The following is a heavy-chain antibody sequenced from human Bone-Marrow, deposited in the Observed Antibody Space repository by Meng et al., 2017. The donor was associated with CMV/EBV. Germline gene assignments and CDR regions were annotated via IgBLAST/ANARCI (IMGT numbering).Heavy chain of an antibody. CDR3: VKAYGLYYGSGTFDYFDS. J-gene: IGHJ4*02. CDR1: GFIFDDYA. D-gene: IGHD3-10*01. V-gene: IGHV3-9*01. Sequence: SLKISCAASGFIFDDYALHWVRLVPGKGLEWVSGISWNSNSIAYVDSGKGRFTISRDNAKNSLHLQMNSLRPEDTDLYYCVKAYGLYYGSGTFDYFDSWGQGTLVTVSS. CDR2: ISWNSNSI.